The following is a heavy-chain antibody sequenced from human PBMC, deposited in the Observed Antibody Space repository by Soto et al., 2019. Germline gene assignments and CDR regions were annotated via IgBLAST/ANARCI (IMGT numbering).Heavy chain of an antibody. CDR2: ISYDGSKK. Sequence: QVQLAESGGGVVQSGRSLRLSCAASGFTFSTFAMHWVRQAPGKGLEWVAIISYDGSKKYYGDSVKGRFTISRDNSKNTLYLRMDSLRAEDTAVYYCARDVAGKNWFDPWGRGTQVTVSS. V-gene: IGHV3-30-3*01. D-gene: IGHD6-19*01. CDR3: ARDVAGKNWFDP. CDR1: GFTFSTFA. J-gene: IGHJ5*02.